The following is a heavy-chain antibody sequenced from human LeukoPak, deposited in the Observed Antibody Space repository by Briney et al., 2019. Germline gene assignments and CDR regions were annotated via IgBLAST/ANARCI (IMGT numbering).Heavy chain of an antibody. D-gene: IGHD6-6*01. CDR3: ARGGSSIAARNWFDP. J-gene: IGHJ5*02. V-gene: IGHV4-39*07. CDR2: IYYSGST. CDR1: GGSISSSSYY. Sequence: SETLFLTCTVSGGSISSSSYYWGWIRQPPGKGLEWIGSIYYSGSTYYNPSLKSRVTISVDTSKNQFSLKLSSVTAADTAVYYCARGGSSIAARNWFDPWGQGTLVIVSS.